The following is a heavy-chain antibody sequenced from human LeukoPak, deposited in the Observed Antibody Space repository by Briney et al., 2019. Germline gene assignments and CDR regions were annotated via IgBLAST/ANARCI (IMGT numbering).Heavy chain of an antibody. V-gene: IGHV1-69*13. Sequence: SVKVSCKASGGTFSSYAISWVRQAPGQGLEWMGGIIPIFGTANYAQKFQGRVTITADESTSTAYMELSSLRSEDTAEYYCARMYCSSTSCSRSRVVPPYFDYWGQGTLVTVSS. J-gene: IGHJ4*02. CDR2: IIPIFGTA. CDR1: GGTFSSYA. D-gene: IGHD2-2*01. CDR3: ARMYCSSTSCSRSRVVPPYFDY.